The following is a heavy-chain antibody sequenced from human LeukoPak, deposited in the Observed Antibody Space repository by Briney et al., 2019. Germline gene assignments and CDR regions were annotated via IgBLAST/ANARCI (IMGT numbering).Heavy chain of an antibody. Sequence: GESLKISCKGSGYTFTNYWIGWVRQMPRKGLEWMGLIYPYDSDTRYSPSFQGQVTISVDKSISTAYLQWTSLKASDTALYFCARGPDGAYYFDSWGQGTLVSVSS. CDR3: ARGPDGAYYFDS. V-gene: IGHV5-51*01. CDR2: IYPYDSDT. D-gene: IGHD1-14*01. J-gene: IGHJ4*02. CDR1: GYTFTNYW.